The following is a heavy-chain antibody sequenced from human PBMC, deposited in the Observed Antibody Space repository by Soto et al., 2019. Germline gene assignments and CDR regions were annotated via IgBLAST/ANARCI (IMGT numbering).Heavy chain of an antibody. V-gene: IGHV3-33*01. J-gene: IGHJ5*02. CDR3: ARDRSEFYCSGGSCYSNWFDP. D-gene: IGHD2-15*01. CDR1: GFTFSSYG. Sequence: QVQLVESGGGVVQPGRSLRLSCAASGFTFSSYGMHWVRQAPGKGLEWVAVIWYDGSNKYYADSVKGRFTISRDNSKNTLYLQMNSLRAEDTAVYYCARDRSEFYCSGGSCYSNWFDPWGQGTLVTVSS. CDR2: IWYDGSNK.